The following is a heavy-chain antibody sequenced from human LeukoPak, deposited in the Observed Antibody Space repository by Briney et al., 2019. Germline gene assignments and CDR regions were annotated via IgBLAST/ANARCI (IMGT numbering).Heavy chain of an antibody. Sequence: KPSETLSLTCTVSGDSISNYYWSWIRQPAGKGLEWIGRIYTSGSTNYNPSLKSRVTMSVDTSKNQFSLRLTSVTAADTAVYYCARLVRGSASYFDHWGQGTPVTVSS. D-gene: IGHD2-21*01. CDR3: ARLVRGSASYFDH. CDR2: IYTSGST. CDR1: GDSISNYY. V-gene: IGHV4-4*07. J-gene: IGHJ4*02.